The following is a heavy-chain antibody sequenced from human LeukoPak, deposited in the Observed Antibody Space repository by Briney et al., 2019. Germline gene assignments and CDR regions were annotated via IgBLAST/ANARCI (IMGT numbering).Heavy chain of an antibody. Sequence: GGSLRLSCAASGFTYSSHAMSWVRQTPGKGLQWVSSISASGGTSKYADPVRGRFTISRDNSKNTLYLQMNSLRAEDTAVYYCAKAHYWGQGTLVTVSS. V-gene: IGHV3-23*01. CDR1: GFTYSSHA. J-gene: IGHJ4*02. CDR3: AKAHY. CDR2: ISASGGTS.